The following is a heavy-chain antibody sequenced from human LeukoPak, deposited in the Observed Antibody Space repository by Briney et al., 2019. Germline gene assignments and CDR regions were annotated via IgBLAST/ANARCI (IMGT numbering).Heavy chain of an antibody. V-gene: IGHV5-51*01. CDR3: ARPDSSSWHFDY. CDR1: GYSFTNYW. Sequence: GESLKIFCKASGYSFTNYWIGWVRQMPGKGLEWMGIIYPDDSDARHSPSFQGQVTISADKSISTAYLQWSSLKASDTAMYFCARPDSSSWHFDYWGQGTLVTVSS. D-gene: IGHD6-13*01. CDR2: IYPDDSDA. J-gene: IGHJ4*02.